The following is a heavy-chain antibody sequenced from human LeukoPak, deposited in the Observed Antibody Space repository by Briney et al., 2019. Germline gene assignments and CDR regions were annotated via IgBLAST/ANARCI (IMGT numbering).Heavy chain of an antibody. CDR1: GFTFSNYD. CDR3: AREGPTASAGSGGMDV. V-gene: IGHV3-30*03. D-gene: IGHD6-13*01. Sequence: GGSLRLSCAASGFTFSNYDIHWVRQAPGKGLEWVACISYDGSHKFYADAVKGRFTISRDNSKNTLDLQVNSLRAEDTAVYYCAREGPTASAGSGGMDVWGQGTTVTVSS. CDR2: ISYDGSHK. J-gene: IGHJ6*02.